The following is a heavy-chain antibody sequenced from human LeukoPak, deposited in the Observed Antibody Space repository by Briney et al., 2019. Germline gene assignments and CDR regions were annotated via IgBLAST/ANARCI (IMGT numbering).Heavy chain of an antibody. J-gene: IGHJ3*02. Sequence: GGSLRLSCAASGFTFSSYAMSWVRQAPGKGLEWVSAISGSGGSTYYADSVKGRFTISRDNAKNSLYLQMNSLRAEDTAVYYCARASVDDYGDYENAFDIWGQGTMVTVSS. D-gene: IGHD4-17*01. CDR2: ISGSGGST. V-gene: IGHV3-23*01. CDR3: ARASVDDYGDYENAFDI. CDR1: GFTFSSYA.